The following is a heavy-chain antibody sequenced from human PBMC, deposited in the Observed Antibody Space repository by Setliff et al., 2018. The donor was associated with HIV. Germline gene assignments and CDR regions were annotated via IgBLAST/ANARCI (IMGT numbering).Heavy chain of an antibody. CDR2: IIPLYGTS. CDR1: GGTFSSYA. J-gene: IGHJ4*02. Sequence: ASVKVSCKASGGTFSSYAISWVRQAPGQGLEWMGGIIPLYGTSKYAQKFQGRVAITTDELMTTAYMELTSLRSEDTAVYFCASASGYCRSGVCYIGVHKTPDKYYCDSWGQGTLVTVSS. D-gene: IGHD2-8*01. V-gene: IGHV1-69*05. CDR3: ASASGYCRSGVCYIGVHKTPDKYYCDS.